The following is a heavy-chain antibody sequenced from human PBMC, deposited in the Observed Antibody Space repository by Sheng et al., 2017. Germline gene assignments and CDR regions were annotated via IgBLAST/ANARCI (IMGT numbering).Heavy chain of an antibody. D-gene: IGHD1-26*01. CDR1: GFTFSDHY. J-gene: IGHJ5*02. CDR2: TRNKANSYTT. CDR3: ARVVAARRDNWFDP. Sequence: EVQLVESGGGLVQPGGSLRLSCAASGFTFSDHYMDWVRQAPGKGLEWVGRTRNKANSYTTEYAASVKGRFTISRDDSKNSLYLQMNSLKTEDTAVYYCARVVAARRDNWFDPWGQGTLVTVSS. V-gene: IGHV3-72*01.